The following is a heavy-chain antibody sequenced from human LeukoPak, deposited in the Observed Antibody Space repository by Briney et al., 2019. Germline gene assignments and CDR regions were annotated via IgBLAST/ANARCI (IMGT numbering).Heavy chain of an antibody. J-gene: IGHJ4*02. CDR1: GFTFSSYA. D-gene: IGHD1-26*01. CDR2: ISYDGSNK. CDR3: ARDSVDY. Sequence: GGSLRLSCAASGFTFSSYAMHWVRQAPGKGLEWVAVISYDGSNKYYADSVKGRFTISRDNSKNTLYLQMNSLRAEDTAVYYCARDSVDYWGQGTLVTVSS. V-gene: IGHV3-30*04.